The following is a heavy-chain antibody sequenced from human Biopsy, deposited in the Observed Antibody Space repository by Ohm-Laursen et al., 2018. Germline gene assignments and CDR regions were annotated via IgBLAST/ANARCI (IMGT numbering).Heavy chain of an antibody. CDR2: TYKGGNT. CDR3: ARDLPSSYYYAMDV. V-gene: IGHV4-4*07. Sequence: SETLSLTCAVYNVSFSSFYWSWIRQPAGKGLEWIGHTYKGGNTNHNPSLKSRVSMSVDTSKNQLSLTLRSVTAADTAVYYCARDLPSSYYYAMDVWGQGTTVTVSS. CDR1: NVSFSSFY. J-gene: IGHJ6*02.